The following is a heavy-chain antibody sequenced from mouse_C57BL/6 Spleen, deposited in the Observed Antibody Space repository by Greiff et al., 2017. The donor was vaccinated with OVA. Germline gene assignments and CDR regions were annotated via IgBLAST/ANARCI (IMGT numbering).Heavy chain of an antibody. D-gene: IGHD2-4*01. CDR1: GFTFSSYG. Sequence: EVKLQESGGDLVKPGGSLKLSCAASGFTFSSYGMSWVRQTPDKRLEWVATISSGGSYTYYPDSVKGRFTISRDNAKNTLYLQMSSLKSEDTGMYYCARHDWDYFDYWGQGTTLTVSS. J-gene: IGHJ2*01. CDR3: ARHDWDYFDY. CDR2: ISSGGSYT. V-gene: IGHV5-6*01.